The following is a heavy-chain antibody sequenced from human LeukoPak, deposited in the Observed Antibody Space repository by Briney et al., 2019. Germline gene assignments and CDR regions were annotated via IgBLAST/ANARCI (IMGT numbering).Heavy chain of an antibody. D-gene: IGHD6-13*01. CDR2: IYPGDSDT. CDR1: GFNFTSYW. J-gene: IGHJ4*02. Sequence: GASLQISCQGSGFNFTSYWIGWVRQLPGKGLEWMGIIYPGDSDTRYSPSFQGQVSISADKSISTAYLQWSSLKASDTAMYYCARRRGIAAAENYFDYWGQGTLVTVSS. V-gene: IGHV5-51*01. CDR3: ARRRGIAAAENYFDY.